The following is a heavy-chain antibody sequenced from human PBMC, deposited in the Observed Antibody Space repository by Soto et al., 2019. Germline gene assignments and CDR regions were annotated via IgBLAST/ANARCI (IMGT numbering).Heavy chain of an antibody. Sequence: LSLTCTVSGGSISSGGYYWSWIRQHPGKGLEWIGYIYYSGSTYYNPSLKSRVTISVDTSKNQFSLKLSSVTAADTAVYYCARDNGIYCSGGSCYNWFDPWGQGTLVTVSS. CDR1: GGSISSGGYY. CDR2: IYYSGST. CDR3: ARDNGIYCSGGSCYNWFDP. V-gene: IGHV4-31*03. J-gene: IGHJ5*02. D-gene: IGHD2-15*01.